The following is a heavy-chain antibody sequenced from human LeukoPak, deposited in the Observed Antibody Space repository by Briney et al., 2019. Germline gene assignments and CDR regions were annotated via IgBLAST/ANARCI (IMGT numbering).Heavy chain of an antibody. D-gene: IGHD3-22*01. J-gene: IGHJ3*02. CDR3: ARGGLENGYHSNDGFDI. CDR1: GGSISGYY. CDR2: IYYSGST. Sequence: SETLSLTCTVSGGSISGYYWRWIRQPPGKGLEWIGYIYYSGSTKYNTSLKSRVTISVDTSKNHFSLKLSSVTAADTAVYYCARGGLENGYHSNDGFDIWGQGTMVTVSS. V-gene: IGHV4-59*01.